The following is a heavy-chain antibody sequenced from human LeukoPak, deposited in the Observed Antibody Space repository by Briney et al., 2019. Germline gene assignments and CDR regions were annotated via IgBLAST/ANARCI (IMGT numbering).Heavy chain of an antibody. Sequence: SQTLSLTCTVSGGSISSGAYYWRWIRQSPGEGLEWNGYIFYSGNTYYNPSLKSRVTISVDTSTNQFSLTLSSVTAADTAVYYCARARDCSGGTCYQFNWFDPWGQGTLVTVSS. CDR3: ARARDCSGGTCYQFNWFDP. CDR1: GGSISSGAYY. J-gene: IGHJ5*02. D-gene: IGHD2-15*01. V-gene: IGHV4-31*03. CDR2: IFYSGNT.